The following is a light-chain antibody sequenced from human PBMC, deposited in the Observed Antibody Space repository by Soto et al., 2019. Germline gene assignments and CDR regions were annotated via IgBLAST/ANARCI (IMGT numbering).Light chain of an antibody. CDR2: EVN. V-gene: IGLV2-14*01. J-gene: IGLJ3*02. Sequence: QSALTQPASVSGSPGQSITISCTGTSSYVGGYNFVSWYQQHPGKAPRLMIFEVNNRPSGVSDRFSGSKSGNTASLTISGRQAEDEADYSCSSYTLSSTLVVFGGGNKVTVL. CDR1: SSYVGGYNF. CDR3: SSYTLSSTLVV.